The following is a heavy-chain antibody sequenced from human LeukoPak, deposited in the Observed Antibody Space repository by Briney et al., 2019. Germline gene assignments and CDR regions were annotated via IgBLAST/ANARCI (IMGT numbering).Heavy chain of an antibody. Sequence: PGGSLRLSCAASGFTFSSYGMSWVRQGPGKGLEWVSAISDRGGSIYYADSVKGRFTISRDNSKSTLYIQMNSLRAEDTAVYYCARAKPKNMVRGLIIRSESGYYFDYWGQGTLVTVSS. CDR2: ISDRGGSI. V-gene: IGHV3-23*01. J-gene: IGHJ4*02. CDR3: ARAKPKNMVRGLIIRSESGYYFDY. D-gene: IGHD3-10*01. CDR1: GFTFSSYG.